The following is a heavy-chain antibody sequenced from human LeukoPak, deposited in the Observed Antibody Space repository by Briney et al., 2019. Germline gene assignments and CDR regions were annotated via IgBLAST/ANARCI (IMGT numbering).Heavy chain of an antibody. Sequence: ASVKVSGKASGGTFSTFGISWVRQAPGQGLEGMGEIIPMSGTVNNAQKLQVRVTITAYKSTGTAYMELSSLRSDDTAVYYCARETGYAYGRAPLDYWGQGTLVTVSS. V-gene: IGHV1-69*06. D-gene: IGHD5-18*01. CDR1: GGTFSTFG. CDR2: IIPMSGTV. J-gene: IGHJ4*02. CDR3: ARETGYAYGRAPLDY.